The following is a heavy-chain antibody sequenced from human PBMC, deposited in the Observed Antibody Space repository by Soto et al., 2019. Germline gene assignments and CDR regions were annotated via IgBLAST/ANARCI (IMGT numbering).Heavy chain of an antibody. CDR3: AKDGGSGSYLDY. CDR2: ISYDGSNK. Sequence: QVQLVESGGGVVQPGRSLRLSCAASGFTFSSYGMHWVRQAPGKGLEWVAVISYDGSNKYYADSVKGRFTISRDNSKNTLYLQMNSLRAEDTAVYYCAKDGGSGSYLDYWGQGTLVTVSS. CDR1: GFTFSSYG. D-gene: IGHD1-26*01. V-gene: IGHV3-30*18. J-gene: IGHJ4*02.